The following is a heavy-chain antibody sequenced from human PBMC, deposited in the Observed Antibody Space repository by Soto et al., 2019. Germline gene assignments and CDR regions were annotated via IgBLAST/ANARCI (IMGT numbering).Heavy chain of an antibody. V-gene: IGHV1-69*06. D-gene: IGHD3-10*01. Sequence: SVKVSCKASGGTFSSYAISWVRQAPGQGLEWMGGIIPIFGTANYAQKFQGRVTITADKSTSTAYMELSSLRSEDTAVYYCARDWGRLYYYGSGSGWFDPWGQGTLVTVSA. CDR3: ARDWGRLYYYGSGSGWFDP. J-gene: IGHJ5*02. CDR1: GGTFSSYA. CDR2: IIPIFGTA.